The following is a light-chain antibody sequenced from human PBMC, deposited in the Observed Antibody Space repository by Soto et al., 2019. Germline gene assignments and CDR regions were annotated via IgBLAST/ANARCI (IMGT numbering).Light chain of an antibody. Sequence: EIVLTQSPGTLSLSLGERATLSCRASQSVSSSFLAWYQQKPGQAPRLLIYGASSRATGIPDRFSDSGSGTDFTLTISRLEPEDFAVYYCQQYGSSPWTFGQGTKVEIK. J-gene: IGKJ1*01. CDR3: QQYGSSPWT. CDR2: GAS. V-gene: IGKV3-20*01. CDR1: QSVSSSF.